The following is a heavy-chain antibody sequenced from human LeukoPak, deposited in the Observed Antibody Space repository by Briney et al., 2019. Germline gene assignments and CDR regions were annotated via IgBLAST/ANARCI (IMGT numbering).Heavy chain of an antibody. CDR3: ARSISSSGWYMEASDI. Sequence: ASVKVSCKASGYTFTDYAMNWVRQAPGQGLEWMGWINTNTGNPTYAQGFTGRFVFSLDTSVSSAYLQITSLKAEDTAVYYCARSISSSGWYMEASDIWGQGTLVTVSS. CDR2: INTNTGNP. CDR1: GYTFTDYA. J-gene: IGHJ3*02. V-gene: IGHV7-4-1*02. D-gene: IGHD6-19*01.